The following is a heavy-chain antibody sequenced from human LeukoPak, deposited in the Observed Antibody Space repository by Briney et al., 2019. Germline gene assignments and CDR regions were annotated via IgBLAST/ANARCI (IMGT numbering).Heavy chain of an antibody. Sequence: PGGSLRLSCAASGFTFSTYGMHWVRQAPGKGLEWVAFIWFDGDNKYYADSVKGRFTISRDNSKNTLYLQMNSLRAEDTAVYYCAKDGYNWNYANWFDPWGQGTLVTVSS. D-gene: IGHD1-7*01. CDR1: GFTFSTYG. V-gene: IGHV3-30*02. CDR2: IWFDGDNK. J-gene: IGHJ5*02. CDR3: AKDGYNWNYANWFDP.